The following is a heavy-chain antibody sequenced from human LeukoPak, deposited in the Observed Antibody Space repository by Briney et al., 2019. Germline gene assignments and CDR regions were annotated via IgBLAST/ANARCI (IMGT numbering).Heavy chain of an antibody. V-gene: IGHV4-4*07. D-gene: IGHD2-8*01. Sequence: PSETLSLTCTVSGGSISIYYWSWLRQPAGKGREWIGRIYTSGSTNYNPSLKRRVTISVDTPKNQFSLKLSSVTAADTAVYYCARGGNDLRYYFDYWGQGTLVTVSS. J-gene: IGHJ4*02. CDR2: IYTSGST. CDR1: GGSISIYY. CDR3: ARGGNDLRYYFDY.